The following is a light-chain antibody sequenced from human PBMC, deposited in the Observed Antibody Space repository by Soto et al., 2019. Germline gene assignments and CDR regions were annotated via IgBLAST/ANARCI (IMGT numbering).Light chain of an antibody. V-gene: IGLV2-23*01. J-gene: IGLJ3*02. CDR2: EGT. CDR1: SDDVWSHNL. CDR3: CSYAGSRTWV. Sequence: LTQPASVSGSPVQSITVSCFVTSDDVWSHNLVSWYQQHPGKAPRLMIYEGTRRPSGVSNRFSGSKSGSTASLTISGLQAEDEGDYFCCSYAGSRTWVFGGGTKVTVL.